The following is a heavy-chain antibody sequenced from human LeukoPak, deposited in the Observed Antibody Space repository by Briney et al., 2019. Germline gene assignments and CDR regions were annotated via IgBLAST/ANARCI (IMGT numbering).Heavy chain of an antibody. CDR3: AKMRWELNYFDY. CDR2: ISGSSSSGRT. CDR1: GFTFSSNA. V-gene: IGHV3-23*01. J-gene: IGHJ4*02. Sequence: GGSLRLSCAASGFTFSSNAMSWVRQAPGRGLEWVSAISGSSSSGRTFYADSVKGRFTISRDNSKNTLYLQMNSLRAEDTTIYYCAKMRWELNYFDYWGQGTLVTVSS. D-gene: IGHD4-23*01.